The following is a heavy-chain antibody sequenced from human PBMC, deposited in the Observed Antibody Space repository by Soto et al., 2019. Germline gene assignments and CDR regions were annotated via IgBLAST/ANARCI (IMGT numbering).Heavy chain of an antibody. CDR2: IYYSGST. CDR1: GGSISSGGYY. D-gene: IGHD6-19*01. Sequence: QVQLQESGPGLVKPSQTLSLTCTVSGGSISSGGYYWSWIRQHPGKGLEWIGYIYYSGSTYYNPYLKSRVTISVDTSKNQFSLKLSSVTAADTAVYYCARALKYSSGWYSPYYYYGMDVWGQGTTVTVSS. J-gene: IGHJ6*02. V-gene: IGHV4-31*03. CDR3: ARALKYSSGWYSPYYYYGMDV.